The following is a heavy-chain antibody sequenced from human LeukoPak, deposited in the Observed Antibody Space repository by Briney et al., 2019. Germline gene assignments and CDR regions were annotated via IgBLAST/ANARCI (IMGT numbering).Heavy chain of an antibody. D-gene: IGHD6-19*01. CDR3: ARDKLGGSMAGSNFDY. J-gene: IGHJ4*02. CDR1: GLTFSSYG. CDR2: IRYDGSNK. V-gene: IGHV3-30*02. Sequence: GGSLRLSCAASGLTFSSYGMHWVRQAPGKGLEWVAFIRYDGSNKYYADSVKGRFTISRDNSKNTLYLQMNSLRAEDTAVYYCARDKLGGSMAGSNFDYWGQGTLVTVSS.